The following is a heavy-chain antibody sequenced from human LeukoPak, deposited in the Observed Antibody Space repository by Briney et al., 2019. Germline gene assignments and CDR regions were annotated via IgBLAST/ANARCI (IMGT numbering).Heavy chain of an antibody. CDR1: GGSFRGYY. CDR3: ARRAYSGSYFGYFDY. V-gene: IGHV4-34*01. D-gene: IGHD1-26*01. Sequence: SETLSLTCAVYGGSFRGYYWSWIRQPPGKGLEWIGEINHSGSTNYNPSLKSRVTISVDTSKNQFSLKLSSVTAADTAVYYCARRAYSGSYFGYFDYWGQGTLVTVSS. CDR2: INHSGST. J-gene: IGHJ4*02.